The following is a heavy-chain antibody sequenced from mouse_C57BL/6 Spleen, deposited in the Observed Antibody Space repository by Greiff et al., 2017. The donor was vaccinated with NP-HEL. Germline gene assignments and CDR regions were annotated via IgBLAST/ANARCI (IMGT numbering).Heavy chain of an antibody. CDR3: ARSDYYGSSYGFDY. D-gene: IGHD1-1*01. CDR2: IYPRSGNT. CDR1: GYTFTSYG. V-gene: IGHV1-81*01. Sequence: QVQLQQSGAELARPGASVKLSCKASGYTFTSYGISWVKQRTGQGLEWIGEIYPRSGNTYYNEKFKGKATLTADKSSSTAYMELRSLTSEDSAVYFCARSDYYGSSYGFDYWGQGTTLTVSS. J-gene: IGHJ2*01.